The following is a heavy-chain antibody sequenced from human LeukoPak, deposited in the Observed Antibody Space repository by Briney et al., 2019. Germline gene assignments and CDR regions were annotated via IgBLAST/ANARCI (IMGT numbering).Heavy chain of an antibody. CDR2: IYHSGST. Sequence: SETLSLTCAVSGYSISSGYYWGWIRQPPGKGLEWIGSIYHSGSTYYNPSLKSRVTISVDTSKNQFSLKLSSVTAADTAVYYCARDRVVVTVIPYYFDYWGQGTLVTVSS. CDR3: ARDRVVVTVIPYYFDY. D-gene: IGHD2-21*02. V-gene: IGHV4-38-2*02. CDR1: GYSISSGYY. J-gene: IGHJ4*02.